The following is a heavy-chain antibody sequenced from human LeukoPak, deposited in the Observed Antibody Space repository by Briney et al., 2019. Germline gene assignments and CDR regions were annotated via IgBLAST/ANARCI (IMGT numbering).Heavy chain of an antibody. CDR1: AASVSGSPYY. CDR3: AKRGGYGLIDY. V-gene: IGHV4-39*01. J-gene: IGHJ4*02. CDR2: IYFSGSP. Sequence: PSETLSLTCTVSAASVSGSPYYWGWIRQPPGNGLEWIGSIYFSGSPYYNASLQSRVTLSIETSKNQLSRSLNSVTAADTAIYYCAKRGGYGLIDYWGQGTLVTVSS. D-gene: IGHD5-12*01.